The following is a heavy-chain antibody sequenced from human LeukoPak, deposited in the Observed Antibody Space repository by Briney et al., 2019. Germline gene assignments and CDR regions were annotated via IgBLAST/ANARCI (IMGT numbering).Heavy chain of an antibody. D-gene: IGHD3-10*01. J-gene: IGHJ4*02. CDR3: AKAYYYGSGAYFDY. CDR2: IYSGGST. V-gene: IGHV3-53*05. CDR1: GFTVSSNY. Sequence: GGSLRLSCAASGFTVSSNYMSWVRQAPGKGLEWVSVIYSGGSTYYADSVKGRFTISRDNAKNSLYLQMSSLRAEDTALYYCAKAYYYGSGAYFDYWGQGTLVTVSS.